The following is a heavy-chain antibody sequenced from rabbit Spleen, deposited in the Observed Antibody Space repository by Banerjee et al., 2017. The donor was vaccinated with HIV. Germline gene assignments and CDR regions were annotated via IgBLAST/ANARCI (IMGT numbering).Heavy chain of an antibody. D-gene: IGHD5-1*01. J-gene: IGHJ4*01. CDR3: ARGGEGGYGYLDL. CDR1: GLDFSSSYW. V-gene: IGHV1S45*01. Sequence: QEQLVEYGGDLVQPEGSLTLTCKASGLDFSSSYWICWVRQAPGKGLEWIACIYVGSGGVTKYANWAKGRFTISKTSSTTVTLQMTSLTVADTATYFCARGGEGGYGYLDLWGQGTLVTVS. CDR2: IYVGSGGVT.